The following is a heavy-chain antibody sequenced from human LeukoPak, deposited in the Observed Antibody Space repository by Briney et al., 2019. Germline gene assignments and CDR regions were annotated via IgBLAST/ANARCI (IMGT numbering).Heavy chain of an antibody. CDR3: ARAAGVPAAISSDY. CDR2: ISAYNGNT. J-gene: IGHJ4*02. V-gene: IGHV1-18*04. D-gene: IGHD2-2*01. CDR1: GYTFTSYG. Sequence: ASVKVSCKASGYTFTSYGISWVRQAPGQGLEWMGWISAYNGNTNYAQKLQGRVTITTDTSTSTAYMELRRLSSGATDASYCARAAGVPAAISSDYWGQGTLVTVSA.